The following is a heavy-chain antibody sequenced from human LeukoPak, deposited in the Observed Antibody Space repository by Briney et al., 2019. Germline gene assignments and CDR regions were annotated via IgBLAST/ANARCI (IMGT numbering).Heavy chain of an antibody. CDR3: AKVLVAATHYLDS. CDR2: LNPNSGGT. J-gene: IGHJ5*01. V-gene: IGHV1-2*02. Sequence: GASVKVSCKVAGYSLTALSMHWVRQGPGQGLEWMGWLNPNSGGTKFAQKFQARVTLTRDTSISTAYMELSSLTSDDTAVYYCAKVLVAATHYLDSRGQGTLVTVSS. CDR1: GYSLTALS. D-gene: IGHD2-15*01.